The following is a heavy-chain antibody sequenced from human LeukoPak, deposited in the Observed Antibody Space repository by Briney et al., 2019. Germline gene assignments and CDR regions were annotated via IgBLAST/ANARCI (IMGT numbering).Heavy chain of an antibody. CDR2: IYYSGST. CDR3: ARAFRLYFDY. J-gene: IGHJ4*02. D-gene: IGHD2/OR15-2a*01. Sequence: SETLSLTCTVSGGSISSSSYYWGWIRQPPGKGLEWIGSIYYSGSTYYNPSLKSRVTIPVDTSKNQFSLKLSSVTAADTAVYYCARAFRLYFDYWGQGTLVTVSS. CDR1: GGSISSSSYY. V-gene: IGHV4-39*01.